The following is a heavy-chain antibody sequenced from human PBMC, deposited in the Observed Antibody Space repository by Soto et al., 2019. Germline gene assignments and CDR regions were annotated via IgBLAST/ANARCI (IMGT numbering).Heavy chain of an antibody. Sequence: QLQLQESGPGLVKPSETLSLTCTVSGGSISSSSYYWGWIRQPPGKGLEWIGSIYYSGSTYYNPSLKSRVTISVETSKNQFSLKLSSVTAADTAVYYCARHGYCSSTSCYEDFDYWGQGTLVTVSS. CDR1: GGSISSSSYY. CDR3: ARHGYCSSTSCYEDFDY. J-gene: IGHJ4*02. CDR2: IYYSGST. V-gene: IGHV4-39*01. D-gene: IGHD2-2*03.